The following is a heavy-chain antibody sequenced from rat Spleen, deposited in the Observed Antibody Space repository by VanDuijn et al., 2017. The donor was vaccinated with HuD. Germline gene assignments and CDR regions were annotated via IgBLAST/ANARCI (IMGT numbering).Heavy chain of an antibody. J-gene: IGHJ3*01. Sequence: EVQLVESGGDFVQPGGSLKLSCAASGFTFSDYNMAWVRQAPKTGLAWVATINYDSIGTYYRDSVKGRFTISRDNAKNTLYLQMGSLRSEDTATYYCSRPGYGYPFAYWGQGTLVTVSS. CDR2: INYDSIGT. CDR3: SRPGYGYPFAY. D-gene: IGHD1-7*01. V-gene: IGHV5-7*01. CDR1: GFTFSDYN.